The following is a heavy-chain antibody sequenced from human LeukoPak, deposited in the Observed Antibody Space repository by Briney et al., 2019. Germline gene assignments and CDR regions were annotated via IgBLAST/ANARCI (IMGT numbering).Heavy chain of an antibody. CDR3: VKTAGRDGGY. D-gene: IGHD5-24*01. V-gene: IGHV3-11*01. CDR1: GVTFEDYH. CDR2: ISNRAHPNDI. Sequence: GGSLRLSCTGSGVTFEDYHLSWIRQTPGKGPEWVSYISNRAHPNDIKYADSVKGRFTISRDYTKKSVYLQMNSLRAEDTAVYYCVKTAGRDGGYWGQGTLVTVSS. J-gene: IGHJ4*02.